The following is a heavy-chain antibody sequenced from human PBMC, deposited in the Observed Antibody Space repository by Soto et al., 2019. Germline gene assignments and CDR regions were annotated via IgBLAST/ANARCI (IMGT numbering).Heavy chain of an antibody. Sequence: SETLSLTCAVSGGSISSGGYSWSWIRQPPGKGLEWIGYIYHSGSTYYNPSLKSRVTISVDRSKNQFSLKLSSVTAADTAVYYCARGGGSSDSDYWGQGTLVTVSS. J-gene: IGHJ4*02. CDR2: IYHSGST. CDR1: GGSISSGGYS. CDR3: ARGGGSSDSDY. D-gene: IGHD1-26*01. V-gene: IGHV4-30-2*01.